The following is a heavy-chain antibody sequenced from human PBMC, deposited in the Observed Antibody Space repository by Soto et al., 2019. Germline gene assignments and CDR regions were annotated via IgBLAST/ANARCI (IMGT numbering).Heavy chain of an antibody. Sequence: GASVKVSCKXSGGTFSSYAISWVRQAPGQGLEWMGGIIPIFGTANYAQKFQGRVTITADESTSTAYMELSSLRSEDTAVYYCARDPLYYSSGYYTLGYWGQGTLVTVS. J-gene: IGHJ4*02. V-gene: IGHV1-69*13. CDR2: IIPIFGTA. CDR1: GGTFSSYA. CDR3: ARDPLYYSSGYYTLGY. D-gene: IGHD3-22*01.